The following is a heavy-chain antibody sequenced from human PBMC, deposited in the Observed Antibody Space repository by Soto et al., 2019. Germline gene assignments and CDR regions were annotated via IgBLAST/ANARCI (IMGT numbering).Heavy chain of an antibody. D-gene: IGHD2-2*02. Sequence: GASVKVSCKASGGTFSSYAISWVRQAPGQGLEWMGGIIPIFGTANYAQKFQGRVTITADKSTSTAYMELSSLRSEDTAVYYCARFYSRYCSSTSCYTSYFDYWGQGTLVTVSS. CDR3: ARFYSRYCSSTSCYTSYFDY. J-gene: IGHJ4*02. CDR1: GGTFSSYA. CDR2: IIPIFGTA. V-gene: IGHV1-69*06.